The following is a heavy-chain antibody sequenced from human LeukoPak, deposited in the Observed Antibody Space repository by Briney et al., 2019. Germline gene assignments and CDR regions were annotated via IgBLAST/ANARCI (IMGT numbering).Heavy chain of an antibody. CDR2: ISSSSSYI. CDR1: GFTFSSYS. Sequence: NSGGSLRLSCAASGFTFSSYSMNWVRQAPGKGLEWVSSISSSSSYIYYADSVKGRFTISRDNAKNSLYLQMNSLRAEDTAVYYCARDKGGWFDYWGQGTLVTVSS. D-gene: IGHD6-19*01. CDR3: ARDKGGWFDY. J-gene: IGHJ4*02. V-gene: IGHV3-21*01.